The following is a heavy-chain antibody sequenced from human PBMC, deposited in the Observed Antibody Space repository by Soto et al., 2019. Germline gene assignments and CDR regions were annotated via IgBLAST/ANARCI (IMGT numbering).Heavy chain of an antibody. CDR1: GFTFSSYG. D-gene: IGHD3-10*01. V-gene: IGHV3-33*01. Sequence: SLRLSCAASGFTFSSYGMHWVRQAPGKGLEWVAVIWYDGSNKYYADSVKGRFTISRDNSKNTLYLQMNSLRAEDTAVYYCARATTVGVRGYYGMDVWGQGTTVTVS. CDR2: IWYDGSNK. J-gene: IGHJ6*02. CDR3: ARATTVGVRGYYGMDV.